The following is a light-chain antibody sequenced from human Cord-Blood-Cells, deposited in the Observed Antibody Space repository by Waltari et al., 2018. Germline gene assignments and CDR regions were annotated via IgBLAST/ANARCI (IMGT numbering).Light chain of an antibody. V-gene: IGKV3-20*01. J-gene: IGKJ5*01. Sequence: EIVLTQSPGTLSLSPGERATLSCRASQSVSSSYLAWYQQKPGQAPRLLIYGASSRATGLPDRFSDSGSETDFTLTISRLEPEDFAVYYCQQYGSSPITFGQGTRLEIK. CDR3: QQYGSSPIT. CDR1: QSVSSSY. CDR2: GAS.